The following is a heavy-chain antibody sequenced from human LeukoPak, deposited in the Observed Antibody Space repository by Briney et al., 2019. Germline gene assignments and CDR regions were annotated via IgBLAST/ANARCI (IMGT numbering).Heavy chain of an antibody. D-gene: IGHD3-10*01. Sequence: ASVKVSCKASGGTFSSYAISWVRQAPGQGLEWMGGIIPIFGTANYAQKFQGRVTITADESTSTAYMELSSLRSEDTAVYYCAKDSHRSRFGDPFDYWGQGTLVTVSS. J-gene: IGHJ4*02. V-gene: IGHV1-69*13. CDR1: GGTFSSYA. CDR3: AKDSHRSRFGDPFDY. CDR2: IIPIFGTA.